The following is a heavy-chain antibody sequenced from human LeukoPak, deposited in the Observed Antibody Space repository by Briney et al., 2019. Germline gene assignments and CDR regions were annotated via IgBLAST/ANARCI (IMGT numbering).Heavy chain of an antibody. Sequence: GGSLRLSCAASGFTFSSYSMNWVRQAPGKGLEWVSSISSSSSYIYYADSVKGRFTISRDNAKNSLYLQMNSLRAEDTAVYYCARGAGKCSGGSCYVINWFDPWGQGTLVTVSS. J-gene: IGHJ5*02. CDR3: ARGAGKCSGGSCYVINWFDP. CDR2: ISSSSSYI. CDR1: GFTFSSYS. D-gene: IGHD2-15*01. V-gene: IGHV3-21*01.